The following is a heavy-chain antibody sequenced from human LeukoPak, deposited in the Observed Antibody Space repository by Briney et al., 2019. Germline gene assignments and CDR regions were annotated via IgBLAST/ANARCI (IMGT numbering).Heavy chain of an antibody. J-gene: IGHJ3*02. CDR1: GFTFSSYG. CDR3: ARERIAAARPNAFDI. Sequence: PGRSLRLSCAASGFTFSSYGMHWVRQAPGKGLEWVAVISYDGSNKYYADSVKGRFTISRDNSKNTLYLQMNSLRAEDTAVYYCARERIAAARPNAFDIWGQGTMVTVSS. CDR2: ISYDGSNK. D-gene: IGHD6-13*01. V-gene: IGHV3-30*03.